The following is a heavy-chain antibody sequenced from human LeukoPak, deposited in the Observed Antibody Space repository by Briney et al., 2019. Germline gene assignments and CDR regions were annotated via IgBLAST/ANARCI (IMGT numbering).Heavy chain of an antibody. CDR3: ARCTASCYANAFDV. D-gene: IGHD2-2*01. V-gene: IGHV3-23*01. CDR1: GFSFNNNA. Sequence: TGGSLRLSCAASGFSFNNNAMSWVRQAPGKGLEWVSAINGGGDATEYADSVKGRFTTSRDNSKKTLYLQMNSLRPEDTAVYYCARCTASCYANAFDVWGQGTLLTVSS. CDR2: INGGGDAT. J-gene: IGHJ3*01.